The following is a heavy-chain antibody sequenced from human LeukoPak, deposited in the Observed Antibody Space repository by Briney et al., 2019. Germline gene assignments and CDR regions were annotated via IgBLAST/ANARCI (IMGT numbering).Heavy chain of an antibody. CDR1: GFTFSSYA. J-gene: IGHJ4*02. Sequence: GGSLRLSCAASGFTFSSYAMHWVRQAPGKGLEWVAVISYDGSNKYYADSVKGRFTISRDNSKNTLYLQMNSLRAEDTAVYYCASVDTAMVALDYWGQGTLVTVSS. CDR2: ISYDGSNK. CDR3: ASVDTAMVALDY. V-gene: IGHV3-30*14. D-gene: IGHD5-18*01.